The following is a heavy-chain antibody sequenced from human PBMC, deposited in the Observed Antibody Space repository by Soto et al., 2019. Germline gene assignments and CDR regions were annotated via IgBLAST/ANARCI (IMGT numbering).Heavy chain of an antibody. CDR1: GGSISSGDYY. Sequence: QVQLQESGPGLVKPSQTLSLTCTVSGGSISSGDYYWSWIRQPPGKGLEWIGYIYYSGSTYYNPSLKSRVTISVDTSKNQFSLKLSSVTAADTAVYYCARVRYYDSSGYYRYDYWGQGTLVTVSS. CDR3: ARVRYYDSSGYYRYDY. V-gene: IGHV4-30-4*01. CDR2: IYYSGST. J-gene: IGHJ4*02. D-gene: IGHD3-22*01.